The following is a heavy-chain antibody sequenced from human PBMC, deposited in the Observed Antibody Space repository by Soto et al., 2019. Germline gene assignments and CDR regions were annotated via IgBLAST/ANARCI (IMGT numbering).Heavy chain of an antibody. CDR1: GFIFSDYY. CDR2: ISSYGDRI. V-gene: IGHV3-11*01. CDR3: ARQDWFDL. Sequence: SLRLSCAASGFIFSDYYMSWIRQAPGKGLEWISYISSYGDRIYYADSVKGRFTISRDNAKKSLYLQMHSLRGEDTAVYYCARQDWFDLWGQGTLVTVSS. J-gene: IGHJ5*02.